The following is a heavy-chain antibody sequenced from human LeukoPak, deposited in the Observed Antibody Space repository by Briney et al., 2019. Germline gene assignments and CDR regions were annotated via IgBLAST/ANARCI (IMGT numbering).Heavy chain of an antibody. Sequence: ASVKVSCKASGYTFPSYFMHWVRQAPGQGLEWMGIINPTGGSTTYAQKFQGRATMTRDTSTSTVYMELSSLRSDDTAVYYCARSAGYYDSSGYYYSYFDYWGQGTLVTVSS. J-gene: IGHJ4*02. D-gene: IGHD3-22*01. CDR1: GYTFPSYF. CDR2: INPTGGST. V-gene: IGHV1-46*01. CDR3: ARSAGYYDSSGYYYSYFDY.